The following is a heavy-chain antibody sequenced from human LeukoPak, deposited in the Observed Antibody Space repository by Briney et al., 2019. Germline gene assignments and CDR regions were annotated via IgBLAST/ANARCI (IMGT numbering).Heavy chain of an antibody. CDR3: AKDLAALGELLPLFGY. CDR2: ISYDGSNK. CDR1: GFTFSSYG. Sequence: PGGSLRLSCAASGFTFSSYGMHWVRQAPGKGLEWVAVISYDGSNKYYADSVKGRFTISRDNSKNTLYLQMNSLRAEDTAVYYCAKDLAALGELLPLFGYWGQGTLVTASS. J-gene: IGHJ4*02. V-gene: IGHV3-30*18. D-gene: IGHD1-26*01.